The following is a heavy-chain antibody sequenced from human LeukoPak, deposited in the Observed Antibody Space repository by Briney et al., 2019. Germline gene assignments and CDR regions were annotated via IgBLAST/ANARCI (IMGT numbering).Heavy chain of an antibody. Sequence: GGSLRLSCAASGFTVSSYWMNWARQAPGKGLEWVASINHNGNVNYYVDSVKGRLSISRDNAKNSLYLQMNSLRVEDTAVYYCVRDSGCFHFDYWGQGILVTVSP. CDR3: VRDSGCFHFDY. V-gene: IGHV3-7*03. CDR2: INHNGNVN. J-gene: IGHJ4*02. CDR1: GFTVSSYW. D-gene: IGHD6-19*01.